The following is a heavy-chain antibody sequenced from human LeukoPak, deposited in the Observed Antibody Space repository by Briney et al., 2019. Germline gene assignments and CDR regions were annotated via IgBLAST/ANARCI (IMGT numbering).Heavy chain of an antibody. CDR1: GFTFSSYW. Sequence: GGSLRLSCVGSGFTFSSYWMSWVRQAPGKGLEWVANIKQDGSVKNYVDYVKGRFTISRDNAKNSLYLQMNSLRAEDTAVYYCARDLPDGTRGLFDYWGQGTLVTVSS. J-gene: IGHJ4*02. CDR2: IKQDGSVK. V-gene: IGHV3-7*01. CDR3: ARDLPDGTRGLFDY. D-gene: IGHD3-10*01.